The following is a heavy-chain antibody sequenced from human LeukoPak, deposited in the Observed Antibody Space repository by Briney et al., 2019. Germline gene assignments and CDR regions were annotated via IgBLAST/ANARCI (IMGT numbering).Heavy chain of an antibody. V-gene: IGHV4-61*02. CDR3: ARGTGDTVDWFDP. D-gene: IGHD7-27*01. CDR2: IYTSGST. J-gene: IGHJ5*02. Sequence: PSQTLSLTCTVSGGSISSGSYYWSWIRQPAGKGLEWIGRIYTSGSTNYNPSLKSRVTISVDTSKNQFSLKLSSVTAADTAVYYCARGTGDTVDWFDPWGQGTLVTVSS. CDR1: GGSISSGSYY.